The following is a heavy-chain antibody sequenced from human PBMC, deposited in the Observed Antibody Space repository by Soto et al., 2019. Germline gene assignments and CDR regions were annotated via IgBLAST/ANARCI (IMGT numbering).Heavy chain of an antibody. CDR2: IIPIFGTA. J-gene: IGHJ5*02. D-gene: IGHD2-2*01. CDR1: GGTFSSYA. CDR3: AGDWRYCSSTSCYNWFDP. V-gene: IGHV1-69*01. Sequence: QVQLEQSGAEVKKPGSSVKVSCKASGGTFSSYAISWVRQAPGQGLEWMGGIIPIFGTANYAQKFQGRVTITADESTSTAYMELSSLRSEDTDVYYCAGDWRYCSSTSCYNWFDPWGQGTLVTVSS.